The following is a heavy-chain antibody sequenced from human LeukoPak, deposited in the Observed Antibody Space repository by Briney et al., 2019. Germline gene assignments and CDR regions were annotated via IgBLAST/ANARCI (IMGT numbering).Heavy chain of an antibody. Sequence: GASVKVSCKVSGYTLTELSMHWVRQAPGKGLEWMGGFDPEDGEPIYAQKFQGRVTMTEDTSTDTAYMELSSLRSEDTAVYYCATDLGIVGATPRGYWGQGTLVTVSS. V-gene: IGHV1-24*01. CDR1: GYTLTELS. CDR2: FDPEDGEP. D-gene: IGHD1-26*01. CDR3: ATDLGIVGATPRGY. J-gene: IGHJ4*02.